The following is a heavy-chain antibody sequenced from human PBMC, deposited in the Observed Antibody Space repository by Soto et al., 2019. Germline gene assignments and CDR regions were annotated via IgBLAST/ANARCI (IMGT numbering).Heavy chain of an antibody. D-gene: IGHD2-8*01. Sequence: SETLSLTCSVSGGSIIRSNFNWGSSDNFYWGWFRQPPGKGLEWIGSIYYSGSTNYNPSLKSRVTISVDTSKNQFSLKLTSVTAADTAVYYCATPAMSAISYFHYWGQGTLVTVS. CDR1: GGSIIRSNFNWGSSDNFY. J-gene: IGHJ4*02. CDR2: IYYSGST. V-gene: IGHV4-39*01. CDR3: ATPAMSAISYFHY.